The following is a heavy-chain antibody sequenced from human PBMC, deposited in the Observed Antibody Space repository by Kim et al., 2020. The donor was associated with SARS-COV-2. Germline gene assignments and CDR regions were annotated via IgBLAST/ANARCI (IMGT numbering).Heavy chain of an antibody. CDR3: ARDRAWSGSYRGWFDP. CDR1: GGSISGYY. V-gene: IGHV4-59*01. Sequence: ETLSLTCIVSGGSISGYYWSWIRQPPGKGLEWIGYIYDSGSTNYSGSTNYNPSLKSRVTISVDTSKNQFSLKLSSVTAADTAVYYCARDRAWSGSYRGWFDPWGQGTLVTVSS. D-gene: IGHD1-26*01. CDR2: IYDSGSTNYSGST. J-gene: IGHJ5*02.